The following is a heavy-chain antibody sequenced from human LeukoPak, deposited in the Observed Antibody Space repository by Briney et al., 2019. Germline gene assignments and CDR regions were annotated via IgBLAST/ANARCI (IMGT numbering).Heavy chain of an antibody. D-gene: IGHD6-6*01. V-gene: IGHV3-23*01. J-gene: IGHJ4*02. CDR1: GFTFSSYA. CDR2: ISGSRGST. Sequence: LPGGSLRLSCAASGFTFSSYAMSWVRQAPGKGLEWVPAISGSRGSTYYADSVKGRFTISRDNSKNTLYLQMNSLRAEDTAVYYCARVKQLVRVRYFDYWGQGTLVTVSS. CDR3: ARVKQLVRVRYFDY.